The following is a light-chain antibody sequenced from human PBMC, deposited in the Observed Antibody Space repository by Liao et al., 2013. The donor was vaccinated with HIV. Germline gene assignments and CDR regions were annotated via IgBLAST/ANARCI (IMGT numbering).Light chain of an antibody. V-gene: IGLV3-1*01. CDR2: QDN. J-gene: IGLJ3*02. Sequence: SYELTQPPSVSVSPGQTASITCSGDKLGDKYACWYQQKPGQSPVLVIYQDNNRPSGIPERFSGSNSGNTATLTISRVEAGDEADYYCQVWDSSSDHPVFGGGTKLTVL. CDR1: KLGDKY. CDR3: QVWDSSSDHPV.